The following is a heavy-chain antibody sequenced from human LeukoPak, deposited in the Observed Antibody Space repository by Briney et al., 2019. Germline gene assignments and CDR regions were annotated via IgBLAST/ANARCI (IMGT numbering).Heavy chain of an antibody. CDR1: GFTFSSYS. D-gene: IGHD2-15*01. CDR3: ARVSGWPWDY. J-gene: IGHJ4*02. V-gene: IGHV3-48*02. CDR2: ISLSSSTI. Sequence: PGRSLRLSCASSGFTFSSYSMNWVRQAPGKGLEWVSYISLSSSTIYYADSVKGRFTISRDDAKNSLYLQMNSLRDEDTAVYYCARVSGWPWDYWGQGTLVTVSS.